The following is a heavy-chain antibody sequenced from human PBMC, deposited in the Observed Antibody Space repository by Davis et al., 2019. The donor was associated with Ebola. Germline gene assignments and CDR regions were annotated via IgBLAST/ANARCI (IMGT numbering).Heavy chain of an antibody. CDR2: MSGTGASI. CDR1: GITFSDYF. J-gene: IGHJ6*03. D-gene: IGHD2-2*01. CDR3: ARDPPNAMPLYYMDV. V-gene: IGHV3-11*04. Sequence: GESLKISCEASGITFSDYFMSWIRQAPGKELEWIAYMSGTGASIYYADSVKGRFIISRDNAKNSLYLQMNSLRVEDTAVYFCARDPPNAMPLYYMDVWGKGTTVTVSS.